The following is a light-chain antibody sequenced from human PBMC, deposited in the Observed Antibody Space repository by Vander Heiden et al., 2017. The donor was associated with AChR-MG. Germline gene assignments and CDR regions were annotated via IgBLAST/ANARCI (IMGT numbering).Light chain of an antibody. Sequence: SLLTQPPSASGTPGQTVTSSGSGGASNIVSKSLNWYQQLPGTAPRALIYSNSQRPSGVPDRFSGSKSGTSASLAISGLQSEDEADYYCSAWDDSLSGVVFGGGTKLTVL. CDR3: SAWDDSLSGVV. J-gene: IGLJ2*01. CDR2: SNS. CDR1: ASNIVSKS. V-gene: IGLV1-44*01.